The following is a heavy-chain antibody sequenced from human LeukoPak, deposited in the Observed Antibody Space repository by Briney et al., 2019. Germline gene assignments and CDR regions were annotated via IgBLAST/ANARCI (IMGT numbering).Heavy chain of an antibody. Sequence: GGSLRLSCAASGFTVSSNYMSWVRQAPGKGLEWVSVIYSGGSTYYADSVEGRFTISRDNSKNTLYLQMNSLRAEDTAVYYCARDSHYDSSGYYDYWGQGTLVTVSS. V-gene: IGHV3-53*01. CDR2: IYSGGST. CDR3: ARDSHYDSSGYYDY. D-gene: IGHD3-22*01. J-gene: IGHJ4*02. CDR1: GFTVSSNY.